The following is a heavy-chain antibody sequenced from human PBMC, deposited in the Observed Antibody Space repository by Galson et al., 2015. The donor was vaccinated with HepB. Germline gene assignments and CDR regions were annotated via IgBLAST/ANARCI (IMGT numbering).Heavy chain of an antibody. CDR1: GFTFGSCA. J-gene: IGHJ5*02. Sequence: SLRLSCATSGFTFGSCAMSWVRQAPGKGLEWVSTISGSGGTTYYTDSGKGRFTISRDNSKNTLYLQMNSLRAEDTAVYYCSRLGDLAGYSSAWGQGTLVTVSS. CDR2: ISGSGGTT. D-gene: IGHD3-16*01. V-gene: IGHV3-23*01. CDR3: SRLGDLAGYSSA.